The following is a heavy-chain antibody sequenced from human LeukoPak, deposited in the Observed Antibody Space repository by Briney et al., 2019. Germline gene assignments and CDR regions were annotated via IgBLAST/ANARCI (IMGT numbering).Heavy chain of an antibody. Sequence: GGSLRLSCAASGFTFSSYWMSWVRQAPGKGLEGVANIKQDGSEKYYVDSVKGRFTLARENAKNSLYLQMNSLRAEEPAVYYFSREAIAARNFDYWGQPTLVSVCS. V-gene: IGHV3-7*01. CDR3: SREAIAARNFDY. J-gene: IGHJ4*02. D-gene: IGHD6-6*01. CDR2: IKQDGSEK. CDR1: GFTFSSYW.